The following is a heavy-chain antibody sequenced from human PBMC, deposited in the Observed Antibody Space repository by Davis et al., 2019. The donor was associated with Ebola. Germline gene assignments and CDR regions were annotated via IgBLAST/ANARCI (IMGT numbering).Heavy chain of an antibody. CDR2: INAGNGNT. CDR3: ARDTTYSSGSDI. CDR1: GGTFSSYA. V-gene: IGHV1-3*01. Sequence: ASVKVSCKASGGTFSSYAISWVRQAPGQRLEWMEWINAGNGNTKYSQKFQGRVTITRDTSASTAYMELSSLRSEDTAVYYCARDTTYSSGSDIWGQGTMVTVSS. D-gene: IGHD6-19*01. J-gene: IGHJ3*02.